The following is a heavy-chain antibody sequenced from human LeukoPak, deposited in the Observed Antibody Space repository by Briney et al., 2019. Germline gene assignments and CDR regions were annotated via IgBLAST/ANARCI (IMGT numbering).Heavy chain of an antibody. J-gene: IGHJ4*02. D-gene: IGHD5-18*01. CDR3: ARGDTAMVPVY. Sequence: GGSLRLSCAASGFTFSSYSMNWVRQAPGKGLEWVSYISSSSSTIYYAGSVKGRFTISRDNAKNSLYLQMNSLRAEDTAVYYCARGDTAMVPVYWGQGTLVTVSS. V-gene: IGHV3-48*04. CDR2: ISSSSSTI. CDR1: GFTFSSYS.